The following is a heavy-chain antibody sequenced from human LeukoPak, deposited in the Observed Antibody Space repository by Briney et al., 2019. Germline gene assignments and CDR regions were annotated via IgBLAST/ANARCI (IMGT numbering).Heavy chain of an antibody. J-gene: IGHJ5*02. CDR2: ISAYNGNT. Sequence: ASVKVSCKASGGTFSSYGISWVRQAPGQGLEWMGWISAYNGNTNYAQKLQGRVTMTTDTSTSTAYMELRSLRSDDTAVYYCARSDITGTIGRFDPWGQGTLVTVSS. CDR3: ARSDITGTIGRFDP. CDR1: GGTFSSYG. D-gene: IGHD1-7*01. V-gene: IGHV1-18*01.